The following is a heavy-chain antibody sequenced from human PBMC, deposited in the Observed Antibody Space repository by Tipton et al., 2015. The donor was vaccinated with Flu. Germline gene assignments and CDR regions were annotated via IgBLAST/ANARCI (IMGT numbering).Heavy chain of an antibody. V-gene: IGHV4-4*07. CDR1: GGSISSFY. CDR3: ARGPPGPSIRAYYFDI. Sequence: TLSLTCTVSGGSISSFYWSWIRQPAGKGLEWIGRMYSSGTTKYNPSLKSRVTMSVDTTKNQFSLKLSSVTAADTAVYYCARGPPGPSIRAYYFDIWGQGALVTVSS. CDR2: MYSSGTT. J-gene: IGHJ4*02. D-gene: IGHD2-21*01.